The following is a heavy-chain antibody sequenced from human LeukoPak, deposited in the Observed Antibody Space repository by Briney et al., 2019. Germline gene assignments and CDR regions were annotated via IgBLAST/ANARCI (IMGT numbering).Heavy chain of an antibody. CDR3: ARAAKTLLTAPRGAFDI. V-gene: IGHV1-46*01. CDR1: GYTFTGYY. D-gene: IGHD4-23*01. J-gene: IGHJ3*02. CDR2: INPSDGST. Sequence: ASVKVSCKASGYTFTGYYMHWVRQAPGQGLEWMGVINPSDGSTSYAQKFQGRVTMTRDTSTSTVYMELSSLRSEDTAVYYCARAAKTLLTAPRGAFDIWGQGAMVTVSS.